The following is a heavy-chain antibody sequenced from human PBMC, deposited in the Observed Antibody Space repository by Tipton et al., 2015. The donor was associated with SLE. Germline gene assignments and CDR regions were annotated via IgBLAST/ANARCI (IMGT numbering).Heavy chain of an antibody. J-gene: IGHJ3*02. CDR1: GGSISSNF. CDR2: MYYTGST. CDR3: ARDTYYYGSGNYYTDVFDI. D-gene: IGHD3-10*01. V-gene: IGHV4-59*01. Sequence: TLSLTCTVSGGSISSNFWSWIRQPPGKGLEWVGHMYYTGSTNYNPSLSSRVTISVDTSKNQFSLKLSSVTAADTAVYYCARDTYYYGSGNYYTDVFDIWGQGAMVTVSS.